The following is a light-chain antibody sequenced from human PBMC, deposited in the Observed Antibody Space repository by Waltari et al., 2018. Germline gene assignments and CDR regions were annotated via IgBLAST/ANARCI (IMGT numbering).Light chain of an antibody. V-gene: IGKV4-1*01. CDR1: QSVLYSSYNKSY. Sequence: DIVMTQSPDSLAVSLGKRATINCKSSQSVLYSSYNKSYLAWYQQRPGQPPKLLISWASTRESGVPDRFSGSGSGTDFTLTISSLQAEDVAVYYCQQFYDSLPYTFGQGTKLEIK. CDR3: QQFYDSLPYT. CDR2: WAS. J-gene: IGKJ2*01.